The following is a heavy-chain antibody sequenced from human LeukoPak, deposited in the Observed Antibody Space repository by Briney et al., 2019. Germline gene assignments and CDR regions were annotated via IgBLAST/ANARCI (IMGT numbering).Heavy chain of an antibody. Sequence: SETLFLTCAVYGGSFSGYYWSWIRQPPGKGLEWIGEINHSGNTNYNPSLKSRVTISVDTSKNQFSLNLRSVTAADTAVYYCARWGSADYGDYWGQGTLVTVSS. V-gene: IGHV4-34*01. J-gene: IGHJ4*02. CDR1: GGSFSGYY. CDR3: ARWGSADYGDY. CDR2: INHSGNT. D-gene: IGHD3-16*01.